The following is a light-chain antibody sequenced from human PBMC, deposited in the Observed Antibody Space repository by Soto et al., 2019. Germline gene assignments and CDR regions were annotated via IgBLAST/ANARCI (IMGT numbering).Light chain of an antibody. CDR1: SSNIGSYY. V-gene: IGLV1-47*01. CDR2: RND. CDR3: AAWDDSLRDVV. J-gene: IGLJ2*01. Sequence: QSVLTQPPSASGTPGQRVTISCSGSSSNIGSYYVYWYQHLPGTAPKLLIYRNDQRPSGVPDRCSGSKSGTSASLAISGLRSEDEADYYCAAWDDSLRDVVFGGGTKLTVL.